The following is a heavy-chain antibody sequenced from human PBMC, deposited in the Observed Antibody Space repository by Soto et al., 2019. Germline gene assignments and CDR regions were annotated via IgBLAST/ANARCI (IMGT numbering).Heavy chain of an antibody. CDR3: TRDRTGVGISAQPSSDL. J-gene: IGHJ2*01. D-gene: IGHD3-3*01. Sequence: RIRKHTGKGLEWIGYIYYSGSTNYNPSLKSRVTISVDTSKNQFSLKLSSVTFFFSSGKHRTRDRTGVGISAQPSSDL. V-gene: IGHV4-59*01. CDR2: IYYSGST.